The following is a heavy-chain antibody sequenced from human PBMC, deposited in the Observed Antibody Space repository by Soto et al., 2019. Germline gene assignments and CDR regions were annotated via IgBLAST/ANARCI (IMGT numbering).Heavy chain of an antibody. CDR2: IKSKTDGGTT. Sequence: GSLRLSCAASGFTFSNAWMSWVRQAPGKGLEWVGRIKSKTDGGTTDYAAPVKGRFTISRDDSKNTLYLQMNSLKTEDTAVYYCNKRHRYGFSATKNWGQGTLVTVSS. CDR3: NKRHRYGFSATKN. D-gene: IGHD3-10*01. CDR1: GFTFSNAW. J-gene: IGHJ4*02. V-gene: IGHV3-15*01.